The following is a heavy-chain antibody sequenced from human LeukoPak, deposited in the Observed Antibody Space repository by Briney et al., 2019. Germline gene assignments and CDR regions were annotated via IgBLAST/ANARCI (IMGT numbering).Heavy chain of an antibody. CDR1: GFTFNRYW. CDR2: IKSDGSEE. Sequence: GGSLRLSCAASGFTFNRYWMSWVRQAPGKGLEWVAQIKSDGSEEYYADSVRGRFTISRDNAKSSLYLQMNSLGVEDTAVYYCVKDGLGSTFSEFDYWGRGTLVTVSS. J-gene: IGHJ4*02. V-gene: IGHV3-7*01. CDR3: VKDGLGSTFSEFDY. D-gene: IGHD1-26*01.